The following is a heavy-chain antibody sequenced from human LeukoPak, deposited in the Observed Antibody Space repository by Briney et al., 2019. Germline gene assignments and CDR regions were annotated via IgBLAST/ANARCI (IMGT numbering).Heavy chain of an antibody. Sequence: PSETLSLTCTVSGGSISSYYWSWIRQPAGKGLEWIGRIYISGSTNYNPSLKSRVTMSVDTSKNQFSLKLSSVTAADTAVYYCAGLYIYYYASGSSYWFDPWGRGTLVTVSS. D-gene: IGHD3-10*01. V-gene: IGHV4-4*07. J-gene: IGHJ5*02. CDR2: IYISGST. CDR1: GGSISSYY. CDR3: AGLYIYYYASGSSYWFDP.